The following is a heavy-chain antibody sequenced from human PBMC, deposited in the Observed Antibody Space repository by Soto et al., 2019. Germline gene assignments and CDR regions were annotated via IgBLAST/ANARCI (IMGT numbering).Heavy chain of an antibody. J-gene: IGHJ4*02. D-gene: IGHD3-22*01. CDR2: ISAYNGNT. Sequence: VQLVQSGAEVKKPGASVKVSCKASGYTFTSYGISWVRQAPGQGLEWMGWISAYNGNTNYAQKLQGRVTMTTDTSATTANTELRSRRSDDTAVYYCARVAGYYPYYFDYWGQGTLVTVSS. CDR1: GYTFTSYG. CDR3: ARVAGYYPYYFDY. V-gene: IGHV1-18*01.